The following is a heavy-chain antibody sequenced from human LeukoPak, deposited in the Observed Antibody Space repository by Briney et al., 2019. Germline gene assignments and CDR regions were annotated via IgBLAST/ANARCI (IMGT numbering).Heavy chain of an antibody. CDR1: GFTFSSYA. CDR3: TKKLTVAGTFDY. Sequence: GGSLRLSCAASGFTFSSYAMSWVRQAPGKGLEWFSAITANGGSTYYADSVKGRFTISRDNSKNTLSLQMNSLRAEDTAIYYCTKKLTVAGTFDYWGQGTLVTVSS. V-gene: IGHV3-23*01. D-gene: IGHD6-19*01. CDR2: ITANGGST. J-gene: IGHJ4*02.